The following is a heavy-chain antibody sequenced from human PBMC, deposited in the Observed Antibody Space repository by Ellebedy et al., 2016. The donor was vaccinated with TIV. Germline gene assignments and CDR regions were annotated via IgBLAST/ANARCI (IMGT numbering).Heavy chain of an antibody. CDR3: ARVSRTRNYFDY. CDR1: GGSISTTEYY. V-gene: IGHV4-39*07. Sequence: MPSETLSLTCIVSGGSISTTEYYWGWIRQPPGKGLEWVGNIYYSGNTFYYPSFKSRVSMSVDTSKKQFSLKLTSVTAADTDVYFCARVSRTRNYFDYWGQGTLVTVSS. CDR2: IYYSGNT. J-gene: IGHJ4*02.